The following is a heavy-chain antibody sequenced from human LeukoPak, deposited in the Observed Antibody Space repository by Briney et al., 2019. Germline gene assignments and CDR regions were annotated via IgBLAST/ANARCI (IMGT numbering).Heavy chain of an antibody. Sequence: SETLSLTCTVSGGSISGYCWSWIRQPPGKGLEWIGHFYYSGSTHYNPSLESRVTLSVDTSKNQFSLKLSSVTAADTAVYYCVRHDNGYFHYWGQGTLVTVSS. D-gene: IGHD2-8*01. CDR3: VRHDNGYFHY. CDR1: GGSISGYC. J-gene: IGHJ4*02. CDR2: FYYSGST. V-gene: IGHV4-59*08.